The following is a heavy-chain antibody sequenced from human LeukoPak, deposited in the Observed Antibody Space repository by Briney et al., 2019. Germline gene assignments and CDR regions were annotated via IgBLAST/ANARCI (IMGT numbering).Heavy chain of an antibody. Sequence: SETLSLTCTVSGGSISSYYWSWIRQPPGKGLEWIGYIYYSGSTNYNPSLKSRVTIPVDTSKNQFSLKLSSVTAADTAVYYCARVLGYYDSSGYDNWFDPWGQGTLVTVSS. J-gene: IGHJ5*02. CDR2: IYYSGST. CDR1: GGSISSYY. CDR3: ARVLGYYDSSGYDNWFDP. D-gene: IGHD3-22*01. V-gene: IGHV4-59*01.